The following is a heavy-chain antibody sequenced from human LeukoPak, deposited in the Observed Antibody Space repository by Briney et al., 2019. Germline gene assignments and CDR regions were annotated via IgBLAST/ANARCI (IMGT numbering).Heavy chain of an antibody. CDR3: AKTPTPGPSFRFDS. V-gene: IGHV3-23*01. CDR2: ISASAGTT. J-gene: IGHJ5*01. Sequence: ALSLRLSSTASAFTFINYAVGCVRHVPRTHLHYVSAISASAGTTYYAASVNARSTISRDTSKNTLYLPMNSLRAQHTAIHYCAKTPTPGPSFRFDSWGQGTPVTASS. D-gene: IGHD2-15*01. CDR1: AFTFINYA.